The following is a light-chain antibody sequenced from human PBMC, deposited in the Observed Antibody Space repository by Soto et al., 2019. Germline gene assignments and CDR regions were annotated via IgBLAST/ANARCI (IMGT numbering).Light chain of an antibody. Sequence: QAVVTQEPSLSVSPGGTVTLTCSSSTGAVTSGNFLYWFQQKPGQAPRTLIYETSNKHSWTPARFSGSLLGGKAALTLSGAQPEDEAEYYCLLSFSGPRVFGGGTKLTVL. CDR2: ETS. CDR1: TGAVTSGNF. J-gene: IGLJ3*02. V-gene: IGLV7-46*01. CDR3: LLSFSGPRV.